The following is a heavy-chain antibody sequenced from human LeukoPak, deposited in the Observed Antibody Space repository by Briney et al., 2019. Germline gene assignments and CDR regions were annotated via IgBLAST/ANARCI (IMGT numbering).Heavy chain of an antibody. D-gene: IGHD5-18*01. CDR2: LSSDGTNK. Sequence: GGSLRLSCAASGFTFSSYAVDWVRQAPGKGLGWVAGLSSDGTNKYYADSVQGRFTISRDTSKNTLYLLMNSLRGEDTAVYYCARDQIRYSNSLEALDLWGQGTLVSVSS. CDR3: ARDQIRYSNSLEALDL. V-gene: IGHV3-30-3*01. CDR1: GFTFSSYA. J-gene: IGHJ3*01.